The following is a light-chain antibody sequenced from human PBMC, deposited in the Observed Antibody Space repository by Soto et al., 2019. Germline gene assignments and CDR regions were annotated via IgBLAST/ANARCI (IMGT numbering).Light chain of an antibody. V-gene: IGKV3-15*01. CDR2: GAS. CDR1: QSVTID. CDR3: QQYNKWPQT. J-gene: IGKJ1*01. Sequence: ETVLTQSPVTLSVSPVDRATLSCKAGQSVTIDLAWYPQRPVQGPRLLIFGASTRATGIPARFSGSGSDTEFTLTISSLQPEDFGTHYCQQYNKWPQTFGPGTKVDI.